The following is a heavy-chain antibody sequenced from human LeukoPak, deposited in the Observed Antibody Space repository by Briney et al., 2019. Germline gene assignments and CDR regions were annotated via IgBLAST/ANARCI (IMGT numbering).Heavy chain of an antibody. D-gene: IGHD2-15*01. J-gene: IGHJ5*02. CDR3: ARDSVVVVAATQTYNWFDP. CDR1: GFTFSSYA. V-gene: IGHV3-30-3*01. Sequence: GGSLRLSCAASGFTFSSYAMHWVRQALGKGLEWVAVISYDGSNKYYADSVKGRFTISRDNSKNTLYLQMNSLRAEDTAVYYCARDSVVVVAATQTYNWFDPWGQGTLVTVSS. CDR2: ISYDGSNK.